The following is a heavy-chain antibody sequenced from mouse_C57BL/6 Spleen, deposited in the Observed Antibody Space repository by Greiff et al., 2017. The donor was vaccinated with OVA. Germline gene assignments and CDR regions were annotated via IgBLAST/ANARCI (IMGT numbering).Heavy chain of an antibody. J-gene: IGHJ1*03. D-gene: IGHD2-5*01. Sequence: QVHVKQSGAELVRPGASVTLSCKASGYTFTDYEMHWVKQTPVHGLEWIGAIDPETGGTAYNQKFKGKAILTADKSSSTAYMELRSLTSEDSAVYYCTRDKPTIVTTRYFDVWGTGTTVTVSS. CDR2: IDPETGGT. CDR3: TRDKPTIVTTRYFDV. V-gene: IGHV1-15*01. CDR1: GYTFTDYE.